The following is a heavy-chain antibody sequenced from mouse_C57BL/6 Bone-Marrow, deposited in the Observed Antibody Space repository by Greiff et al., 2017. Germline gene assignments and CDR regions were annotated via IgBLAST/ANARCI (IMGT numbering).Heavy chain of an antibody. V-gene: IGHV5-6*01. J-gene: IGHJ2*01. Sequence: EVQVVESGGDLVKPGGSLKLSCAASGFTFSSYGMSWVRQTPDKRLEWVATISSGGSYTYYPDSVKGRFTISRDNAKNTLYLQMSSLKSEDTAMYYCAREGALDYWGQGTTLTVSS. CDR2: ISSGGSYT. D-gene: IGHD3-1*01. CDR3: AREGALDY. CDR1: GFTFSSYG.